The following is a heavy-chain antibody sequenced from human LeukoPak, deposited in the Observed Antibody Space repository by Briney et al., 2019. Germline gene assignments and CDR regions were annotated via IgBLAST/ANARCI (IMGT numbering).Heavy chain of an antibody. CDR2: IKEDGSEK. CDR1: GFAFSNYW. J-gene: IGHJ4*02. V-gene: IGHV3-7*01. D-gene: IGHD4-23*01. CDR3: ARGGYSSNSIVY. Sequence: GGSLRLSCAASGFAFSNYWMSWVRQAPEKGLEWVANIKEDGSEKQYMDSVKGRFTISRDNAKNSLFLEMNSLRAEDTAVYYCARGGYSSNSIVYWGQGTLVTVSS.